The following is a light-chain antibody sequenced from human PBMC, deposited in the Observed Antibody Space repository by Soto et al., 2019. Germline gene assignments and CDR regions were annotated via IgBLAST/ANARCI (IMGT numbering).Light chain of an antibody. CDR2: EVV. CDR1: TNDVGGFNY. J-gene: IGLJ1*01. Sequence: QSVLTQPPSASGSAGQSVTISCTGPTNDVGGFNYVSWYQQHPGRVPKLIIYEVVKRPSGVPDRFSGSKSGNTASLTVSGLQADDEADYYCTSYAGNSNYVFGTGTKVTVL. CDR3: TSYAGNSNYV. V-gene: IGLV2-8*01.